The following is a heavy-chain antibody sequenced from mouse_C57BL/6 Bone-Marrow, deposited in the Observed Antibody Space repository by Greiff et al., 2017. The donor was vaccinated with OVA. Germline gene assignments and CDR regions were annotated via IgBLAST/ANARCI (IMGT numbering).Heavy chain of an antibody. CDR2: IDPSDSYT. J-gene: IGHJ4*01. V-gene: IGHV1-69*01. D-gene: IGHD2-3*01. Sequence: QVQLQQPGAELVMPGASVKLSCKASGYTFTSYWMHWVKQRPGQGLEWIGEIDPSDSYTNYNQKFKGKSTLTVDKSSSTAYMQLSSLTSEDSAVYYCARSGGYYYYAKDYWGKGTSVTVAS. CDR3: ARSGGYYYYAKDY. CDR1: GYTFTSYW.